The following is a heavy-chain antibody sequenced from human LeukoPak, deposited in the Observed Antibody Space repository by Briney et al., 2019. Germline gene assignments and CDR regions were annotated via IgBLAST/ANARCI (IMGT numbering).Heavy chain of an antibody. CDR2: ISSSSSYI. J-gene: IGHJ4*02. V-gene: IGHV3-21*01. CDR3: ASSPRTSMVTWYFDY. CDR1: GFTFSSSI. D-gene: IGHD5-18*01. Sequence: GGSLRLSCAASGFTFSSSIMNWVRPAPGKGLEWVSSISSSSSYIYYADSVKGRFTISRDNAKNSLYLQMNSLRAEDTAVYYCASSPRTSMVTWYFDYRGQGTLVTVSS.